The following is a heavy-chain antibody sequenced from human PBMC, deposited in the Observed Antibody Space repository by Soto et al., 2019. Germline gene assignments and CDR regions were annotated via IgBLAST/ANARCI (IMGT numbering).Heavy chain of an antibody. D-gene: IGHD3-22*01. V-gene: IGHV3-33*01. CDR3: ASQYYYDSSGYYPPPVWFDP. CDR2: KWYDGSNK. CDR1: GFTFSSYD. Sequence: GGSLRLSCAASGFTFSSYDMHWVRQAPGKRQEKETIKWYDGSNKYYAVFVKGRFTISVDTSNNQFSLKLSSVTASDTVVYYCASQYYYDSSGYYPPPVWFDPWGQGTLVTVSS. J-gene: IGHJ5*02.